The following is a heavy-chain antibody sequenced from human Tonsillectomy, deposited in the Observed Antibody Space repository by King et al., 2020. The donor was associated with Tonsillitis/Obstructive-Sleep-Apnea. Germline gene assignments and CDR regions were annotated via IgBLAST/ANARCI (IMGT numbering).Heavy chain of an antibody. J-gene: IGHJ4*02. CDR1: GFTFSSYG. CDR3: AKAETSTVAGALGY. V-gene: IGHV3-30*18. Sequence: VQLVESGGGVVQPGRSLRLSCAASGFTFSSYGMHWVRQAPGKGLEWVAVISYDGSNKYYADSVKGRLTISRDNSKNTLYLQMNSLRAEDTAVYYCAKAETSTVAGALGYWGQGTLVTVSS. D-gene: IGHD6-19*01. CDR2: ISYDGSNK.